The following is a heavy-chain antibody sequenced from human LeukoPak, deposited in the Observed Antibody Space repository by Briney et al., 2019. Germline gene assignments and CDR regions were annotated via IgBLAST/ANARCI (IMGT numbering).Heavy chain of an antibody. V-gene: IGHV1-18*01. Sequence: ASVKVSCKASGYTFTSFGITWVRQAPGQGLEWMGWITVYNGNTRYAQKFQGRVTMTTDTSTATAYMELRNLGSEDTAVYYCTRETSSRYFDYWGQGTLVTVSS. CDR2: ITVYNGNT. CDR3: TRETSSRYFDY. J-gene: IGHJ4*02. CDR1: GYTFTSFG.